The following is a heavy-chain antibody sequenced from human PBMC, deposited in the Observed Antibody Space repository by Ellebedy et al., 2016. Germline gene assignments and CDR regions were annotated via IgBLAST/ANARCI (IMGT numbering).Heavy chain of an antibody. J-gene: IGHJ3*02. V-gene: IGHV4-39*07. Sequence: SETLSLXXTVSGGSISSSSYYWGWIRQPPGKGLEWIGSIYYSGSTYYNPSLKSRITISVDTSKNQFSLKLSSVTAADTAVYYCARAAYYEILTGYFHDAYDMWGQGTMVTVSS. CDR3: ARAAYYEILTGYFHDAYDM. CDR1: GGSISSSSYY. D-gene: IGHD3-9*01. CDR2: IYYSGST.